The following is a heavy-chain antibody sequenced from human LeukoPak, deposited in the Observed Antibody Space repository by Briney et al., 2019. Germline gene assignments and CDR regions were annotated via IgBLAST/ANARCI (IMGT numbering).Heavy chain of an antibody. CDR1: GFTYSNYG. J-gene: IGHJ4*02. CDR3: AKDTIPGIAVAGFDY. D-gene: IGHD6-19*01. V-gene: IGHV3-30*02. Sequence: GGSLRLSCAASGFTYSNYGMHWVRQAPGKGLEWVAVIWYDGSNKYYADAVKGRFTISRDISRNTLYLQMNSLRAEDTALYYCAKDTIPGIAVAGFDYWGQGALVTVSS. CDR2: IWYDGSNK.